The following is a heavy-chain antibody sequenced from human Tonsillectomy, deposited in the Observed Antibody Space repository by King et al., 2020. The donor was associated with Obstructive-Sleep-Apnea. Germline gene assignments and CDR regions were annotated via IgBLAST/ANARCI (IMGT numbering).Heavy chain of an antibody. D-gene: IGHD6-13*01. CDR2: INTNTGNP. CDR1: GYSFTSYA. V-gene: IGHV7-4-1*02. Sequence: QLVQSGSELKTPGASVKVSCKASGYSFTSYAMNWVRQAPGQGLEWMGRINTNTGNPTYSLGFTGRFVFSLDTSGSTAYLQISSLKAEDTAVYYCARMVYSSSWYRFFDSWGQGTLVTVSS. CDR3: ARMVYSSSWYRFFDS. J-gene: IGHJ4*02.